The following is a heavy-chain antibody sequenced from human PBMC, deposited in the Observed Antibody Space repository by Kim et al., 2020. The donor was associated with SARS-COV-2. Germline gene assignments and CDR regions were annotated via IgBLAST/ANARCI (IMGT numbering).Heavy chain of an antibody. CDR3: ARAYYGSGSYNY. Sequence: YNPSLKSRVTISVEASKNQFSLKLSSVTAADTAVYYCARAYYGSGSYNYWGQGTLVTVSS. D-gene: IGHD3-10*01. J-gene: IGHJ4*02. V-gene: IGHV4-34*01.